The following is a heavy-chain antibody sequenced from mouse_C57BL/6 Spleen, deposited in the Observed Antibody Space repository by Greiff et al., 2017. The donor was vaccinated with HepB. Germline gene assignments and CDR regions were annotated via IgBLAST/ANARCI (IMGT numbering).Heavy chain of an antibody. J-gene: IGHJ2*01. V-gene: IGHV5-12*01. CDR2: ISNGGGST. CDR3: ARQGSGYFDY. D-gene: IGHD3-2*02. CDR1: GFTFSDYY. Sequence: DVMLVESGGGLVQPGGSLKLSCAASGFTFSDYYMYWVRQTPEKRLEWVAYISNGGGSTYYPDTVKGRFTISRDNAKNTLDLQMSRLKSEDTAMYYCARQGSGYFDYWGQGTTLTVSS.